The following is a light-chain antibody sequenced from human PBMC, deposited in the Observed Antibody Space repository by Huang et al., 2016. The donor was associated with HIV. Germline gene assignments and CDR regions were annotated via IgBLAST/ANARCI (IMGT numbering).Light chain of an antibody. CDR3: QQYNNWPLT. J-gene: IGKJ4*01. CDR1: PIIGSN. V-gene: IGKV3D-15*01. Sequence: VMTQSPATLSVSPGERATLSCRASPIIGSNLDWYQQKPGQAPRRLIYGASTRATGIPARFSGSGSVTEFTLTISSLQSADSGVYYCQQYNNWPLTFGGGTKVEIK. CDR2: GAS.